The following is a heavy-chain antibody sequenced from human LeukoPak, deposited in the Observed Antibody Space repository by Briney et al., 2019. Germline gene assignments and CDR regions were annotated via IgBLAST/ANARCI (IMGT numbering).Heavy chain of an antibody. V-gene: IGHV3-23*01. CDR3: TKRAEFGGFDP. Sequence: GGSLRLSCAASGFTFSTSAMTWVRQAPGKGLEWVSSISTTVTNTYYADSAKGRFTISRDNSNNTVYLQMNSLTAEDTALYYCTKRAEFGGFDPWGQGTLVTVSS. J-gene: IGHJ5*02. CDR1: GFTFSTSA. CDR2: ISTTVTNT. D-gene: IGHD3-10*01.